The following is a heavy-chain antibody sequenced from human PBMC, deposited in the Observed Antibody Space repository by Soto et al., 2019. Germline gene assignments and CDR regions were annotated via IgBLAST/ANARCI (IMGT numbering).Heavy chain of an antibody. D-gene: IGHD2-2*01. Sequence: SQTLSLTCAISGDSVSSNSAAWNWIRQSPSRGLEWLGRAYYRSQWYYDPAVSVRSRITVIPDTSKNQFSLKLSSVTAADTAVYYCARGVSDLGYCSSTSCTKPSLTICFDPWGQGTRVTVSS. J-gene: IGHJ5*02. CDR3: ARGVSDLGYCSSTSCTKPSLTICFDP. V-gene: IGHV6-1*01. CDR1: GDSVSSNSAA. CDR2: AYYRSQWYY.